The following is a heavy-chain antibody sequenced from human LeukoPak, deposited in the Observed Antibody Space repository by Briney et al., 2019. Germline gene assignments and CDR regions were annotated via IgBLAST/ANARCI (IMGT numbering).Heavy chain of an antibody. D-gene: IGHD5/OR15-5a*01. V-gene: IGHV4-59*01. J-gene: IGHJ4*02. Sequence: PSETLSLTCTVSGGSLTSTAWSWIRQPPGKGLERMWHIYYRGTTHYNHSLKSRVTISLDTSKNQCSRKVSSVTAAHTAVYYCARDGSRGLLFTSGGKGTLVTVSS. CDR2: IYYRGTT. CDR1: GGSLTSTA. CDR3: ARDGSRGLLFTS.